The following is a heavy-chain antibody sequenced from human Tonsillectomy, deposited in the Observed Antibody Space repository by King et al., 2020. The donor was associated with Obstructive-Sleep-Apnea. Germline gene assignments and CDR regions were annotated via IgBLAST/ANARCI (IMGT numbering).Heavy chain of an antibody. D-gene: IGHD4-11*01. CDR2: INHSGST. J-gene: IGHJ6*02. V-gene: IGHV4-34*01. Sequence: VQLQQWGAGLLKPSETLSLTCAVYGGSFSGYYWSWIRQPPGKGLEWIGEINHSGSTNYNPSLKSRVTISVDTSKNQFSLKLSSVTAADTAVYYCARFGSTVTTFQSRVIRRYGMDVWGQGTTVTVSS. CDR3: ARFGSTVTTFQSRVIRRYGMDV. CDR1: GGSFSGYY.